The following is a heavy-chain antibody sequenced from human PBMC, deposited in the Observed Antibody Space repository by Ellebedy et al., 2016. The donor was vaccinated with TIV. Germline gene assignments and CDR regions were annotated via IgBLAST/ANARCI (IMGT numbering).Heavy chain of an antibody. J-gene: IGHJ3*02. Sequence: GESLKISXAASGFTFSSYAMHWVRQAPGKGLEWVAVISYDGSNKYYADSVKGRFTISRDNSKNTLYLQMNSLRAEDTAVYYCAKDGTGPGDAFDIWGQGTMVTVSS. CDR2: ISYDGSNK. D-gene: IGHD1-7*01. CDR3: AKDGTGPGDAFDI. V-gene: IGHV3-30-3*01. CDR1: GFTFSSYA.